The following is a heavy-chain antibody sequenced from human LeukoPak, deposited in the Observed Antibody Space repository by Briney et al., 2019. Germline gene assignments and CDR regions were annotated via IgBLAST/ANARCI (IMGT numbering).Heavy chain of an antibody. CDR3: ARAPIPYDRSRTDYRFDP. J-gene: IGHJ5*02. Sequence: SETLSLTCTVSGGTISSYYWSWIRQPPGKGLEWIGYIYYSGSTNYNPSLKSRVTISLDTSKSQFSLKLTSVTAADTAVYYCARAPIPYDRSRTDYRFDPWGQGTLVTVAS. V-gene: IGHV4-59*01. D-gene: IGHD3-16*01. CDR1: GGTISSYY. CDR2: IYYSGST.